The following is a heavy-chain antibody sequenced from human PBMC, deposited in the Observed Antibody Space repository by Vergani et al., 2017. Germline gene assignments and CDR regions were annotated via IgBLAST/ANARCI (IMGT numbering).Heavy chain of an antibody. Sequence: QVQLVESGGGVVQPGRSLRLSCAASGFTFSSYGMHWVRQAPGKGLEWVAVIWYDGSNKYYADSVKGRFTISRDNSKNTLYLQMNSLRAEDTAVYYCAKDALITWRYYYYYGMDVWGQGTTVTVSS. J-gene: IGHJ6*02. D-gene: IGHD1-20*01. V-gene: IGHV3-33*06. CDR3: AKDALITWRYYYYYGMDV. CDR1: GFTFSSYG. CDR2: IWYDGSNK.